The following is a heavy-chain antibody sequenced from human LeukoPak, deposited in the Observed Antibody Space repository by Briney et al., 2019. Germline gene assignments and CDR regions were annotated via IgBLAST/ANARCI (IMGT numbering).Heavy chain of an antibody. J-gene: IGHJ4*02. CDR1: GFTFSSYG. CDR3: ARAYGDYAFGDY. Sequence: GGTLRLSCAASGFTFSSYGMSWVRQAPGKGLEWVSSISSSSSYIYYADSVKGRFTISRDNAKNSLYLQMNSLRAEDTAVYYCARAYGDYAFGDYWGQGTLVTVSS. D-gene: IGHD4-17*01. CDR2: ISSSSSYI. V-gene: IGHV3-21*01.